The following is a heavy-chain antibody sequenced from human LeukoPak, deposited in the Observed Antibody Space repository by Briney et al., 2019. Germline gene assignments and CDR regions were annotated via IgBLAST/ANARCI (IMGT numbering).Heavy chain of an antibody. CDR1: GGSFSGYY. D-gene: IGHD6-13*01. CDR2: INHSGST. J-gene: IGHJ5*02. Sequence: SETLSLTCAVYGGSFSGYYWSWIRQPPGKGLEWIGEINHSGSTNYNPSLKSRVTISVDTSKNQFSLKLSSVTAADTAVYYCATHGTNEAAAGTRVVYNYWFDPWGQGTLVTVSS. V-gene: IGHV4-34*01. CDR3: ATHGTNEAAAGTRVVYNYWFDP.